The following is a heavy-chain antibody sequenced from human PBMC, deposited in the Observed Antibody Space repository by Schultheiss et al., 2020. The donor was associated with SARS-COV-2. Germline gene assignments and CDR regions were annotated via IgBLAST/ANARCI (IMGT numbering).Heavy chain of an antibody. CDR2: IYWNDDK. CDR3: AHDNDIVGAFDY. D-gene: IGHD2-21*01. J-gene: IGHJ4*02. Sequence: GWIRQPPGKGLEWLALIYWNDDKRYSPSLKSRLTITKDTSKNQVVLTMTNMDPVDTATYYCAHDNDIVGAFDYWGQGTLVTVSS. V-gene: IGHV2-5*01.